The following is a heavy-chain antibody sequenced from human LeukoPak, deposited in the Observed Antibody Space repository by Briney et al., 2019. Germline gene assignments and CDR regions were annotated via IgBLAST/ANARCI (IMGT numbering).Heavy chain of an antibody. CDR3: ARARYREINYAYAGGFYYMDV. V-gene: IGHV3-21*01. CDR1: GFTFSSYS. Sequence: GGSLTLSCAASGFTFSSYSYKGVSQPPGRGRLWVSSISSNSSYIYYNDSVKGRFTISRDNAKNSLYLQMNSLRAEDTAVYYCARARYREINYAYAGGFYYMDVWGKGTTVTVSS. J-gene: IGHJ6*03. CDR2: ISSNSSYI. D-gene: IGHD1-26*01.